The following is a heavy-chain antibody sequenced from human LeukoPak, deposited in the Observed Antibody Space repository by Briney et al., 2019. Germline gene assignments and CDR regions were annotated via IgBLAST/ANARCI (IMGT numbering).Heavy chain of an antibody. CDR3: ARDGLNWGNYYYMDV. D-gene: IGHD7-27*01. CDR2: IIPIFGTA. Sequence: SVKVSCKASGGTFSSYAISWVRQAPGQGLEWMGGIIPIFGTANYAQKFQGRVTITTDESTSTAYMELSSLRSEDTAVYYCARDGLNWGNYYYMDVWGKGTTVTVSS. CDR1: GGTFSSYA. V-gene: IGHV1-69*05. J-gene: IGHJ6*03.